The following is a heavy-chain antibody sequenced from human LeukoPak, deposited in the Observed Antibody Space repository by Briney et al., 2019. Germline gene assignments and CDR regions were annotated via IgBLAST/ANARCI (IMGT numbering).Heavy chain of an antibody. Sequence: PGGSLRLSCAASGFTFSSYSMNWVRQAPGKGLEWVSYISSSSSTIYYADSVKGRFTISRDNSKNTLYLQMNSLRAEDTAVYYCAKVDTAMGGYFDYWGQGTLVTVSS. CDR2: ISSSSSTI. V-gene: IGHV3-48*01. D-gene: IGHD5-18*01. CDR1: GFTFSSYS. CDR3: AKVDTAMGGYFDY. J-gene: IGHJ4*02.